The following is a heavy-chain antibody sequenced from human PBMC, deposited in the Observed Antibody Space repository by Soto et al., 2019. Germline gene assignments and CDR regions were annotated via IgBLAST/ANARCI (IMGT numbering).Heavy chain of an antibody. CDR3: ARYGDYAGNWFDP. D-gene: IGHD4-17*01. J-gene: IGHJ5*01. Sequence: GASVKVSCKASGGTFSSYAISWVRQAPGQGLEWMGWIIAYNGTTNYAQKLQGRVTMTTDTSTSTAYMELRSLRSDDTAVYYCARYGDYAGNWFDPWGQGTLVTVSS. CDR1: GGTFSSYA. CDR2: IIAYNGTT. V-gene: IGHV1-18*01.